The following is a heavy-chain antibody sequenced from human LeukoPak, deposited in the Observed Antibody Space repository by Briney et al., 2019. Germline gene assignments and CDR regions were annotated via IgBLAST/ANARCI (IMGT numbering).Heavy chain of an antibody. CDR3: AKDQIALGIAADY. Sequence: GGSLRLSCAASGFTFSSYGMHWVRQAPGKGLEWVAVISYDGSNKYYADSVKGRFTISRDNSKNTLYLQMNSLRAEDTAVYYCAKDQIALGIAADYWGQGTLVTVSS. CDR2: ISYDGSNK. CDR1: GFTFSSYG. J-gene: IGHJ4*02. V-gene: IGHV3-30*18. D-gene: IGHD6-13*01.